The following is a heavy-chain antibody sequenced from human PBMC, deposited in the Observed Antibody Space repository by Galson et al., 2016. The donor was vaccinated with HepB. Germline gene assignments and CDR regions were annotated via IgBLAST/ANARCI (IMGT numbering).Heavy chain of an antibody. J-gene: IGHJ6*02. CDR3: ARYHTTRNYYGMDV. CDR1: GFTFSDYY. D-gene: IGHD4-17*01. CDR2: ISSYSSLT. Sequence: SLRLSCAASGFTFSDYYMNWIRQPPGKGLEWVAYISSYSSLTDYADSVKGRFTISRDNAKNSLYLQMNSLRAEDTAVYYCARYHTTRNYYGMDVWGQGTTVTVSS. V-gene: IGHV3-11*03.